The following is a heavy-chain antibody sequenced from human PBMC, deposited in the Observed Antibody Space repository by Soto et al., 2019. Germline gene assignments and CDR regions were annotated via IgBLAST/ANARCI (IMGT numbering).Heavy chain of an antibody. CDR1: GYTFTRYY. D-gene: IGHD3-22*01. Sequence: GAPVKVSPKASGYTFTRYYIKLGGQAPGQGLEWMGWMNPNSGNTGYAQKFQGRVTMTRNTSISTAYMELSSLRSEDTAVYYCARMASYYDSSGSGMDVWGQGTTVTVSS. V-gene: IGHV1-8*01. J-gene: IGHJ6*02. CDR2: MNPNSGNT. CDR3: ARMASYYDSSGSGMDV.